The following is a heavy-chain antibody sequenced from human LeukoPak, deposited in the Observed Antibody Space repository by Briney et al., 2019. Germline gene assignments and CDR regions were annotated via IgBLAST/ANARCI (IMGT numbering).Heavy chain of an antibody. CDR1: GFTFSSYW. CDR3: AKSLPGESGSYYSEFDY. D-gene: IGHD1-26*01. V-gene: IGHV3-74*01. J-gene: IGHJ4*02. CDR2: INSDGSST. Sequence: QPGGSLRLSCAASGFTFSSYWMHWVRQAPGKGLVWVSRINSDGSSTSYADSVKGRFTISRDNAKNTLYLQMNSLRAEDTAVYYCAKSLPGESGSYYSEFDYWGQGTLVTVSS.